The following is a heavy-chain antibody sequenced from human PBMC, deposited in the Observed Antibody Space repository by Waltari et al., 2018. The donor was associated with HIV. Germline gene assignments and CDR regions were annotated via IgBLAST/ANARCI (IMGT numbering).Heavy chain of an antibody. CDR3: ARAPHCSSTSCRDY. D-gene: IGHD2-2*01. V-gene: IGHV1-69*01. J-gene: IGHJ4*02. CDR2: IIPIFGTA. Sequence: QVQLVQSGAEVKKPGSSVTASCKAPGGTFSSYAISRVCQAPGQGLEWMGGIIPIFGTANYAQKFQGRVTITADESTSTAYMELSSLRSEDTAVYYCARAPHCSSTSCRDYWGQGTLVTVSS. CDR1: GGTFSSYA.